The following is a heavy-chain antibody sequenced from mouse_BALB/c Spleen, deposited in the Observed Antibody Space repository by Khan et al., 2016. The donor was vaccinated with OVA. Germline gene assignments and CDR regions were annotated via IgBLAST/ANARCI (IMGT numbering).Heavy chain of an antibody. Sequence: EVQLQESGPSLVKPSQTLSLTCSVTGDSITSGYWNWIRKFPGNKLEYMGYIIYTGYTYYNPSLKSRISITRHTSTNQYYLHLTSVTDEDTATYDCARSTYRYAFVYWGQGTLVTVSA. CDR3: ARSTYRYAFVY. CDR2: IIYTGYT. J-gene: IGHJ3*01. CDR1: GDSITSGY. D-gene: IGHD2-14*01. V-gene: IGHV3-8*02.